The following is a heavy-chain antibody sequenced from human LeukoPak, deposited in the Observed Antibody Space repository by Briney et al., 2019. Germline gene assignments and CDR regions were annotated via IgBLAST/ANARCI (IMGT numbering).Heavy chain of an antibody. V-gene: IGHV4-59*08. Sequence: SETLSLTCTVSGGSISTYYWSWIRQPPGKGLEWIAYIYYSGSTNYNPSLKSRVTISVDTSKNQFSLKLSSVTAADTAVYYCARHAVGYSSGWYYFDYWGQGTLVTVSS. D-gene: IGHD6-19*01. J-gene: IGHJ4*02. CDR2: IYYSGST. CDR1: GGSISTYY. CDR3: ARHAVGYSSGWYYFDY.